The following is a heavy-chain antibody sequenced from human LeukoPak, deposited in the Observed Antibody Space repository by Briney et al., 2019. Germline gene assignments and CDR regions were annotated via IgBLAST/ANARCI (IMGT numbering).Heavy chain of an antibody. V-gene: IGHV3-30*02. CDR1: GFIFSDYG. Sequence: PGGSLRLSCAASGFIFSDYGMHWVRQAAGNGLEWVAFIRYDGSNKYYGDSMKGRFTISRDNSKNTMYLQMNNLRVEDTAVYFCAKDHHFYDSSGADYWGQGTRVTVSS. CDR3: AKDHHFYDSSGADY. CDR2: IRYDGSNK. D-gene: IGHD3-22*01. J-gene: IGHJ4*02.